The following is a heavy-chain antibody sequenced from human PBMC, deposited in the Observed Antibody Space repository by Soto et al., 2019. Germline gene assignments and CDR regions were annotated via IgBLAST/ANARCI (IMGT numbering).Heavy chain of an antibody. CDR3: ARGLLSGAGGCKYYYYGMDV. D-gene: IGHD3-16*01. CDR2: IGSAGDP. Sequence: GGSLRLSCAASGFTFSSYDLHWVRQPTGKGLEWVSLIGSAGDPYYAGSVKGRFTISRENAKNSVYLEMNSLRAGDTAVYYCARGLLSGAGGCKYYYYGMDVWGQGTAVTVSS. J-gene: IGHJ6*02. V-gene: IGHV3-13*05. CDR1: GFTFSSYD.